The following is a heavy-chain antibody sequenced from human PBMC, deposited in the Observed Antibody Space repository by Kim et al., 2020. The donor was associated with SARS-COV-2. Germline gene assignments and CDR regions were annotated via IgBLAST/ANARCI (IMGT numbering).Heavy chain of an antibody. CDR3: AKLLSSTWYFDY. V-gene: IGHV3-23*01. D-gene: IGHD6-13*01. J-gene: IGHJ4*02. CDR1: GFTFSSYA. CDR2: ISGTGSNT. Sequence: GGSLRLSCAASGFTFSSYAMSWVRQAPGKGLEWVSAISGTGSNTYYADSVKGRFTISRDNSKNTLYLQMNSLRAEDTAVYYCAKLLSSTWYFDYWGQGTLVTVSS.